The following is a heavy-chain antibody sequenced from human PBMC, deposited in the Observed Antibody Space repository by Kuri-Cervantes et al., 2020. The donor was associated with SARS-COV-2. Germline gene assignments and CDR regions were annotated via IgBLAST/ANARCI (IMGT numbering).Heavy chain of an antibody. V-gene: IGHV4-31*03. J-gene: IGHJ6*02. CDR1: GGSISSGGYY. D-gene: IGHD5-24*01. CDR3: ARNGWATGYYSGMDV. CDR2: IYYSGST. Sequence: LRLSCTVSGGSISSGGYYWSWIRQHPGKGLEWIGYIYYSGSTYYNPSLKSRVTISVDMSKNQFSLKLSSVTAADTAVYYCARNGWATGYYSGMDVWGQGTTVTVSS.